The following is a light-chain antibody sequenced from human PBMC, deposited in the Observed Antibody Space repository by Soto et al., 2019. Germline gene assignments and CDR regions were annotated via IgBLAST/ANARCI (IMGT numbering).Light chain of an antibody. CDR3: QQSYNAVT. CDR1: QSISRY. J-gene: IGKJ5*01. V-gene: IGKV1-39*01. Sequence: DIQMTQSPSSLSASVGDRVTITCRASQSISRYLNWYQQKPGNAPKLLIYGGSSLQSGVPSRFSGSGSGTDFPLTISSLTPEDFATYYCQQSYNAVTFGQGTRLEIK. CDR2: GGS.